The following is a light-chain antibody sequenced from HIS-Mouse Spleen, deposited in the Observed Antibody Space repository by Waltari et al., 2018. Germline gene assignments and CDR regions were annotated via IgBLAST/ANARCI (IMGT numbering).Light chain of an antibody. Sequence: QAVLTQPSSLSASPGASASLTCTLRSGINVGTYRIYWYQQKPGSPPQYLLRYKSDSDKQQGSGVPSRFSGSKVASANAGILLISGLQSEDEADYYCMIWHSSAWVFGGGTKLTVL. J-gene: IGLJ3*02. CDR2: YKSDSDK. V-gene: IGLV5-45*02. CDR1: SGINVGTYR. CDR3: MIWHSSAWV.